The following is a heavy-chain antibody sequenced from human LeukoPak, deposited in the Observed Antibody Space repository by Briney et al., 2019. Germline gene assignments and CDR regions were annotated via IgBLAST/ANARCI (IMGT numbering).Heavy chain of an antibody. Sequence: SGTLSLTCTVSGGSISDYYWSWIRQSPVRGLEWIGYLYYSGNTNYNPSLKSRLTTSRDMAKNQFSLKLSSVTSADTAVYYCARGEYEDLVDNWGQGTLVTVSS. CDR1: GGSISDYY. CDR3: ARGEYEDLVDN. CDR2: LYYSGNT. D-gene: IGHD1-26*01. J-gene: IGHJ4*02. V-gene: IGHV4-59*01.